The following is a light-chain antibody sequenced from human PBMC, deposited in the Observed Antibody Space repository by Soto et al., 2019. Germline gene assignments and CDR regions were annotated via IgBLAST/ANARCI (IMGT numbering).Light chain of an antibody. V-gene: IGKV1-39*01. J-gene: IGKJ1*01. Sequence: DIQITQSPSSLSASVGHTATITFGSIQSISSYLNWYQQKPGKAPKLLIYAASSLQSGVPSRFSGSGSGTDFTLTISSLQPEDFATYYCQQSYSTPPWTFGQGTKVDIK. CDR1: QSISSY. CDR2: AAS. CDR3: QQSYSTPPWT.